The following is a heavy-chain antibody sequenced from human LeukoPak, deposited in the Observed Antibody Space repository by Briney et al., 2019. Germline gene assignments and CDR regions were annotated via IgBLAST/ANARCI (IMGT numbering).Heavy chain of an antibody. J-gene: IGHJ6*02. CDR1: GFTFSNYD. D-gene: IGHD2-2*01. CDR3: ARGSCSSRSCYKRVNGLDV. Sequence: PGGSLRLSCAASGFTFSNYDMHWVCQATGKGLEWVSAFHTAGDIHYSGSVKGRFATSRENAKNSFYLQMNNLRAGDTAVYYCARGSCSSRSCYKRVNGLDVWGQGTPVTVSS. V-gene: IGHV3-13*01. CDR2: FHTAGDI.